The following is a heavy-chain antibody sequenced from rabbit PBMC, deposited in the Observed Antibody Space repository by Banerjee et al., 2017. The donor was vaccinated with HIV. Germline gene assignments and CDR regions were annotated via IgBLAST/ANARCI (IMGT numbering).Heavy chain of an antibody. V-gene: IGHV1S40*01. D-gene: IGHD6-1*01. J-gene: IGHJ3*01. CDR2: VDTGDGTT. CDR1: GFSFSSGLP. Sequence: QSLEESGGGLVKPGASLTLTCKASGFSFSSGLPMCWVRQAPGKGLEWIASVDTGDGTTYYASWVNGRFTVSLDNAQNTVFLQMTSLTPADTATYFCARGVAGYGWSTRLDLWGQGTLVTVS. CDR3: ARGVAGYGWSTRLDL.